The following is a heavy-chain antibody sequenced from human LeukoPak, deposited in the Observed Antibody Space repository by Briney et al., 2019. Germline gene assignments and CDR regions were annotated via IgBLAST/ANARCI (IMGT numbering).Heavy chain of an antibody. CDR3: ARVPAFYGDYDFDY. D-gene: IGHD4-17*01. J-gene: IGHJ4*02. CDR2: MNPNSGNT. V-gene: IGHV1-8*01. CDR1: GYTFTSYD. Sequence: ASVKVSCKASGYTFTSYDINWVRQAPGQGLEWMGWMNPNSGNTGYAQKFQGRVTMTRNTSISTAYMELSSLRSEDTAVYYCARVPAFYGDYDFDYWGQGTLVTVSS.